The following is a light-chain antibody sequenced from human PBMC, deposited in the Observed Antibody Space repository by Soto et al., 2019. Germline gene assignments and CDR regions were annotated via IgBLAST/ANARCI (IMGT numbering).Light chain of an antibody. V-gene: IGKV3-15*01. CDR2: GAS. CDR1: PGVSKT. J-gene: IGKJ2*01. Sequence: EIVMTQSTATVSLSPGERATLSCRASPGVSKTLAWYQQRPGQAPRLLIYGASIRAPGIPARFSGGGSGTECTLTITSLQSEYFAVYYCQQYENWPYTFGQGTKLEIK. CDR3: QQYENWPYT.